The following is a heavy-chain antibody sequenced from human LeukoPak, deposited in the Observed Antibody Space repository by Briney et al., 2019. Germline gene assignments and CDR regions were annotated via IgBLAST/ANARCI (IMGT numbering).Heavy chain of an antibody. CDR2: IYSGGNT. D-gene: IGHD2-8*02. Sequence: GGSLRLSCAASGVTVSNTYMSWVRQAPGKGLEWVSVIYSGGNTHYADSVKGRFTVSRDTSKNTLFLQMNSLRAEDTAMYYCARGYGGLSGDYWGQGTLVTVSS. CDR3: ARGYGGLSGDY. J-gene: IGHJ4*02. V-gene: IGHV3-66*01. CDR1: GVTVSNTY.